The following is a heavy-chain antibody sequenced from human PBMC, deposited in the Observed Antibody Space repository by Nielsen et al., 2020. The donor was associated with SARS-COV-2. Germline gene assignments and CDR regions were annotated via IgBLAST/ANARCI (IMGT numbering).Heavy chain of an antibody. CDR2: INWSGGST. CDR3: ARGMDIAAAGTMGYYYGMDV. Sequence: GGSLRLSCAASGFTSTSYAMGWVRKAPGKGLEWVSGINWSGGSTYYADSVEGRFTISRDKSKSTLYLQMNSLRAGDTAVYYCARGMDIAAAGTMGYYYGMDVWGQGTTVTVSS. D-gene: IGHD6-13*01. J-gene: IGHJ6*02. CDR1: GFTSTSYA. V-gene: IGHV3-23*01.